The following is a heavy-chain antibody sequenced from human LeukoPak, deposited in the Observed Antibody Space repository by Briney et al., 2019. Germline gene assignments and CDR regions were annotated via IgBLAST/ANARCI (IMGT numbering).Heavy chain of an antibody. D-gene: IGHD3-9*01. CDR2: ITGSGTNR. CDR1: GFTFSNYA. CDR3: VIWGDYDVLTGYYVRDY. V-gene: IGHV3-23*01. Sequence: PGASLRLSCVASGFTFSNYAMSWVRQAPGKGLEWVSAITGSGTNRYYADSLKGRFTTSRDNSKNTVFLQMNSLRHEDTAIYYCVIWGDYDVLTGYYVRDYWGQGTLVTVAS. J-gene: IGHJ4*02.